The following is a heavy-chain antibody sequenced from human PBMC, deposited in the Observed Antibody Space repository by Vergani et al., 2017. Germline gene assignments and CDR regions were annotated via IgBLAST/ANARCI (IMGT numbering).Heavy chain of an antibody. D-gene: IGHD2-8*02. CDR2: IYYSGST. V-gene: IGHV4-39*02. Sequence: QLQLQESGPGLVKPSETLSLTCTVSGGSISSSSYYWGWIRQPTGKGLEWIGSIYYSGSTYYNPSLKSRVTISVDTSKNQFSLKLSSVTAADTAVYYCARDPMTTGDETYFDYWGQGTLVTVSS. CDR1: GGSISSSSYY. CDR3: ARDPMTTGDETYFDY. J-gene: IGHJ4*02.